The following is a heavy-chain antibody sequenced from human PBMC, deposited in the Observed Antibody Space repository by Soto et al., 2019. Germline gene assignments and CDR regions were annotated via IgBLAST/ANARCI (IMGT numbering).Heavy chain of an antibody. CDR2: IWYDGSNK. Sequence: GGSLRLSCAASGFTFSSYGMHWVRQAPGKGLEWVAVIWYDGSNKYYADSVKGRFTISRDNSKNTLYLQMNSLRAEDTAVYYCVRWRSSTYYYYGMDVWGQGTTVTVSS. CDR3: VRWRSSTYYYYGMDV. CDR1: GFTFSSYG. V-gene: IGHV3-33*01. J-gene: IGHJ6*02. D-gene: IGHD1-26*01.